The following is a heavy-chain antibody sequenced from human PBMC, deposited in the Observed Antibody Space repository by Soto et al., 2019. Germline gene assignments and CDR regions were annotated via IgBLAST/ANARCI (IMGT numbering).Heavy chain of an antibody. D-gene: IGHD3-10*01. CDR1: GFTFSSYG. J-gene: IGHJ4*02. Sequence: QVQLVESGGGVVQPGRSLRLSCAASGFTFSSYGIHWDRQAPGKGLEWVAVIWYDGSNKYYPHSVKGRFTISRDNSKNTLYLQMNSLRAEDTAVYYCARDGYGSGSYYIDYCGQGTLVNVSS. CDR2: IWYDGSNK. V-gene: IGHV3-33*01. CDR3: ARDGYGSGSYYIDY.